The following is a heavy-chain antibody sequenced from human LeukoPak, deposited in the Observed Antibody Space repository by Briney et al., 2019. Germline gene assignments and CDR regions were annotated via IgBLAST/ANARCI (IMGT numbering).Heavy chain of an antibody. D-gene: IGHD3-22*01. J-gene: IGHJ3*02. V-gene: IGHV3-23*01. Sequence: PGGSLRLSCVASGFTFTNYDMSWVRQAPGKGLEWVSAISDSGGSTYYADSVKGRFTISRDNSKNTLYLQMNSLRAEDTAVYYCAKDPRVIVVGDAFDIWGQGTMVIVSS. CDR2: ISDSGGST. CDR3: AKDPRVIVVGDAFDI. CDR1: GFTFTNYD.